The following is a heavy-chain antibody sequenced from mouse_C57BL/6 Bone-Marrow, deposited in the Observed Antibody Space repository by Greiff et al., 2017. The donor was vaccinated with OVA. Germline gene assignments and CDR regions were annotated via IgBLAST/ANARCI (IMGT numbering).Heavy chain of an antibody. CDR1: GFTFSSYA. J-gene: IGHJ2*01. D-gene: IGHD4-1*01. V-gene: IGHV5-4*01. CDR2: ISDGGSYT. Sequence: EVQRVESGGGLVKPGGSLKLSCAASGFTFSSYAMSWVRQTPEKRLEWVATISDGGSYTYYPDNVKGRFTISRDNAKNNLYLQMSHLKSEDTAMYYCARDRTGRDFDYWGQGTTLTVSS. CDR3: ARDRTGRDFDY.